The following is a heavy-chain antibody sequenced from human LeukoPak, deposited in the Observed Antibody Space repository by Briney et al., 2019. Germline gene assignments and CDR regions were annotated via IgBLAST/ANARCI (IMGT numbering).Heavy chain of an antibody. CDR2: INHSGST. V-gene: IGHV4-34*01. Sequence: SETLSLTCAVYGGSFSGYYWSWIRQPPVKGLEWIGEINHSGSTNYNPSLKSRVTISVDTSKNQFSLKLSSVTAADTAVYYCARGRGVWGSYRPNWFDPWGRGILVTVSS. CDR3: ARGRGVWGSYRPNWFDP. CDR1: GGSFSGYY. J-gene: IGHJ5*02. D-gene: IGHD3-16*02.